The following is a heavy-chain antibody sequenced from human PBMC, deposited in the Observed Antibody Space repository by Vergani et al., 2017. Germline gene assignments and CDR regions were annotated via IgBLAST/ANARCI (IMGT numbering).Heavy chain of an antibody. CDR2: INPNSGGT. J-gene: IGHJ6*02. Sequence: QVQLVQSGAEVKKPGASVKVSCKASGYTFTGYYMHWVRQAPGQGLEWMGWINPNSGGTNYAQKFQGRVTMTRDTSISTAYMELSRLRSDDTAVYYCARVDGESSSWYYYYGMDVWGQGTTVTVSS. CDR3: ARVDGESSSWYYYYGMDV. V-gene: IGHV1-2*02. CDR1: GYTFTGYY. D-gene: IGHD6-13*01.